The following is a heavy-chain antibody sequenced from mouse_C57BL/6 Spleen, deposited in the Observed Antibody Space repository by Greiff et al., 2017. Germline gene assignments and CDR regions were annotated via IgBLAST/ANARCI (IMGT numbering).Heavy chain of an antibody. Sequence: QVQLQQPGAELVTPGASVKLSCKASGYTFTSYWMQWVNQRPGQGLEWIGEIDPSDSYTNYNQKFKGKATLTVDTSSSTAYMQLSSLTSEDSAVYYCARSPYYGSSYGDAMDYWGQGTSVTVSS. D-gene: IGHD1-1*01. CDR3: ARSPYYGSSYGDAMDY. J-gene: IGHJ4*01. V-gene: IGHV1-50*01. CDR2: IDPSDSYT. CDR1: GYTFTSYW.